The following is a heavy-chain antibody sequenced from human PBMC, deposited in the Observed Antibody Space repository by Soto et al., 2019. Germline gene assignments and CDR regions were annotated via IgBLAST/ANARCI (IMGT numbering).Heavy chain of an antibody. V-gene: IGHV3-7*01. CDR1: GFTFTTYW. Sequence: EVQLVESGGGLVQPGGSLRLSCGASGFTFTTYWMTWVRQAPGKGLEWVANIKEDGSETNYVDSVKGRFTISRDNGKNSLDLQINSLGAEDTALYFCARSVFFESRGYRPLDFWGQGTPFTVSS. CDR3: ARSVFFESRGYRPLDF. CDR2: IKEDGSET. D-gene: IGHD3-22*01. J-gene: IGHJ4*02.